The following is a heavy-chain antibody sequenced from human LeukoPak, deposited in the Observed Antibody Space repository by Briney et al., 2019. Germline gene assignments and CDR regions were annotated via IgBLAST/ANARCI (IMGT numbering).Heavy chain of an antibody. CDR1: GFTFSSYE. CDR2: IYSGGST. V-gene: IGHV3-66*01. D-gene: IGHD3-22*01. J-gene: IGHJ3*02. CDR3: ARDRVYYYDSSGYYPDAFDI. Sequence: GGSLRLSCAASGFTFSSYEMNWVRQAPGKGLEWVSVIYSGGSTYYADSVEGRFTISRDNSKNTLYLQMNSLRAEDTAVYYCARDRVYYYDSSGYYPDAFDIWGQGTMVTVSS.